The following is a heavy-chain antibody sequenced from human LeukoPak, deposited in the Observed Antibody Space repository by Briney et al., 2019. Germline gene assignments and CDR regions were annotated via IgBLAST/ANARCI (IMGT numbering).Heavy chain of an antibody. V-gene: IGHV1-18*01. J-gene: IGHJ6*04. Sequence: ASVKVSCKASGYTFTSYGISWVRQAPGQGLEWMGWISAYNGNTNYAQKLQGRVTMTTDTSTSTAYMELRSLRSDDTAVYYCAWATNYYGSGAGLDVWGKGTTVTISS. CDR1: GYTFTSYG. CDR2: ISAYNGNT. D-gene: IGHD3-10*01. CDR3: AWATNYYGSGAGLDV.